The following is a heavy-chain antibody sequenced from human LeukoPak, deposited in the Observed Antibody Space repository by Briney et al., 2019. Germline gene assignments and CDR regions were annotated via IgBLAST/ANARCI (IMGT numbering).Heavy chain of an antibody. D-gene: IGHD2-2*01. V-gene: IGHV3-20*04. CDR1: GFAFDELG. J-gene: IGHJ4*02. Sequence: GGSLRLSCTASGFAFDELGMSWVRQVPGKGLEWVSGINWSGGSTGYADPLRGRFTISRGNAKNSLYLQMDSLRAEDTALYYCARAPITSPFYFDYWGQGTLVTVSS. CDR3: ARAPITSPFYFDY. CDR2: INWSGGST.